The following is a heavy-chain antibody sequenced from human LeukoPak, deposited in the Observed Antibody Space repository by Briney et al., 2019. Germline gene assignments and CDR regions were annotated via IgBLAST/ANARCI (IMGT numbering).Heavy chain of an antibody. CDR3: ARYGSGSYYNGPPFDY. J-gene: IGHJ4*02. Sequence: SETLSLTCTVSGGSISSYYWSWIRRPPGKGLEWIGYIYYSGSTNYNPSLKSRVTISVDTSKNQFSLKLSSVTAADTAVYYCARYGSGSYYNGPPFDYWGQGTLVTVSS. CDR1: GGSISSYY. D-gene: IGHD3-10*01. CDR2: IYYSGST. V-gene: IGHV4-59*01.